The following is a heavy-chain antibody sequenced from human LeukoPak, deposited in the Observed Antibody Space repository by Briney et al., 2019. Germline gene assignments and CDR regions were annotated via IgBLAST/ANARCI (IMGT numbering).Heavy chain of an antibody. V-gene: IGHV3-21*04. Sequence: GGSLRLSCAASGFTFSSYTMNWVRQAPGKGLEWVSSISSSNTYIYYADSVKGRFTISRDNAKNSLYLQMNSLRAEDTAVYYCARDCGARGDCYRFDYWGQGTLVTVSS. CDR3: ARDCGARGDCYRFDY. D-gene: IGHD2-21*02. J-gene: IGHJ4*02. CDR1: GFTFSSYT. CDR2: ISSSNTYI.